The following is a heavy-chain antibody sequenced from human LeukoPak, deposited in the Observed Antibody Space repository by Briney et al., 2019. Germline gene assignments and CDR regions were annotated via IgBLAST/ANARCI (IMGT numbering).Heavy chain of an antibody. CDR1: GGSISSYY. D-gene: IGHD4-23*01. Sequence: SETLSLTCAVSGGSISSYYWSWIRQPPGKGLEWIGCIYYSGSTNYNPSLKSRVTISVDTSKNQFSLKPTSVTAADTAVYYCAKINGYGGNSDYWGQGTLVTVSS. V-gene: IGHV4-59*08. J-gene: IGHJ4*02. CDR2: IYYSGST. CDR3: AKINGYGGNSDY.